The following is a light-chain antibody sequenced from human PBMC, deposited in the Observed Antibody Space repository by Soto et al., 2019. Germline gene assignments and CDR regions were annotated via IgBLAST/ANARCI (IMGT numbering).Light chain of an antibody. V-gene: IGLV2-11*01. CDR3: FSYTANDNGV. J-gene: IGLJ3*02. CDR2: AVR. Sequence: QSVLTQHHSVSGSPGQSVTISCTGTNSDVGRYNSVSWYQQLPGKAPKIIISAVRQRPSGVPDRFSGSKSGNTASLTISGRQADDEADDFCFSYTANDNGVFGGGTKVTVL. CDR1: NSDVGRYNS.